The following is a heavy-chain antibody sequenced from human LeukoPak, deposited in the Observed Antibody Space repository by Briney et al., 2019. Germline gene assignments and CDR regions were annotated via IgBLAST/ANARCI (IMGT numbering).Heavy chain of an antibody. CDR3: AISGSYWAWAH. CDR1: GFTFSSYG. D-gene: IGHD1-26*01. V-gene: IGHV3-23*01. CDR2: ISGTGLST. J-gene: IGHJ4*02. Sequence: GGSLRLSRAASGFTFSSYGMICVRQAPGKGREWVSAISGTGLSTYYADSVKGRFTISRDNSKNTLYLQMNSLRAEDTAVYYCAISGSYWAWAHWGQGTLVTISS.